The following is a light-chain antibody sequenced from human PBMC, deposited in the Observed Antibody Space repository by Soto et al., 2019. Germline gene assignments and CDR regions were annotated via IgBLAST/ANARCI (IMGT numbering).Light chain of an antibody. J-gene: IGKJ1*01. V-gene: IGKV1-9*01. CDR2: AAS. CDR3: QQYDSYSSGP. Sequence: IQLTQSPSSLSASVGDSVTITCRASQGISRYLSWYQQKPGRAPKLLISAASTLQSGVPARFSGSGSGTDFTLSITSLQPEDFATYYCQQYDSYSSGPFGQGTKV. CDR1: QGISRY.